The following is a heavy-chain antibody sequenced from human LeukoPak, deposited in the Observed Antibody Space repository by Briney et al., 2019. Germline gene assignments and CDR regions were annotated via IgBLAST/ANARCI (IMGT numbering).Heavy chain of an antibody. CDR2: ISGSGGST. CDR1: GFTFSSYA. Sequence: GGPLRLSCAASGFTFSSYAMSWVRQAPGKGLEWVSAISGSGGSTYYADSVKGRFTISRDNSRNTLYLQMNSLRAEDTAVYYCAKDGGYCSGGSCYDHYWGQGTLVTVSS. CDR3: AKDGGYCSGGSCYDHY. D-gene: IGHD2-15*01. V-gene: IGHV3-23*01. J-gene: IGHJ4*02.